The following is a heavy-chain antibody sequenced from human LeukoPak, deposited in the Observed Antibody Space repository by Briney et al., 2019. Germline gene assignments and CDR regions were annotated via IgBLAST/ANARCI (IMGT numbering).Heavy chain of an antibody. CDR2: IWYDGSNT. J-gene: IGHJ4*02. CDR3: ARDRSTTHFDY. V-gene: IGHV3-33*01. D-gene: IGHD5/OR15-5a*01. Sequence: PGRSLRLSCAPSGFTFSSYGMHWVRQAPGKGLEWVAMIWYDGSNTYYADSVKGRFTISRDNSKNTLFLQMDSLRAEDTAVYYCARDRSTTHFDYWGQGTLVTVSS. CDR1: GFTFSSYG.